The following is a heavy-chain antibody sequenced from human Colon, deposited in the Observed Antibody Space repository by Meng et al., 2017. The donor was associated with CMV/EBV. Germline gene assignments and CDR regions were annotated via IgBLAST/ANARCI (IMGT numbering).Heavy chain of an antibody. J-gene: IGHJ6*02. CDR2: ISGSGGST. V-gene: IGHV3-23*01. CDR1: GFTFSSYA. CDR3: AKVASRETYYDILTGPNYGMDV. Sequence: GESLKISCAASGFTFSSYAMSWVRQAPGKGLEWVSAISGSGGSTYYADSVKGRFTISRDNSKNTLYLQMNSLRAEDTAVYCCAKVASRETYYDILTGPNYGMDVWGQGTTVTVSS. D-gene: IGHD3-9*01.